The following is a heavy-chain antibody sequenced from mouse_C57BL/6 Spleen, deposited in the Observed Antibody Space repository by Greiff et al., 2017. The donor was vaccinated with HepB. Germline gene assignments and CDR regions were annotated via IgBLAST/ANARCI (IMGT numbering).Heavy chain of an antibody. Sequence: QVQLKQPGAELVKPGASVKLSCKASGYTFTSYWMHWVKQRPGQGLEWIGMIHPNSGSTNYNEKFKSKATLTVDKSSSTAYMQLSSLTSEDSAVYYCARHSPYAMDYWGQGTSVTVSS. V-gene: IGHV1-64*01. J-gene: IGHJ4*01. CDR1: GYTFTSYW. CDR2: IHPNSGST. CDR3: ARHSPYAMDY.